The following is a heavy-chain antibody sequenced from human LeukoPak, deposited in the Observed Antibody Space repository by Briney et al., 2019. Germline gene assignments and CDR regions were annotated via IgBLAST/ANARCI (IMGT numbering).Heavy chain of an antibody. J-gene: IGHJ3*02. CDR2: ISSSSSTI. Sequence: HAGGSLRLSCAASGFTFSSYSMNWVRQAPGKGLEWVSYISSSSSTIYYADSVKGRFTISRDNAKNSLYLQMNSLRAEDTAVYYCARDRRYYYDSSGYWGIDIWGQGTMVTVSS. V-gene: IGHV3-48*01. CDR1: GFTFSSYS. D-gene: IGHD3-22*01. CDR3: ARDRRYYYDSSGYWGIDI.